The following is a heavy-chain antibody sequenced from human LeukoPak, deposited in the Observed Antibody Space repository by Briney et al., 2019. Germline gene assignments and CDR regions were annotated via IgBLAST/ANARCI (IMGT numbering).Heavy chain of an antibody. CDR1: GFTFSSYA. J-gene: IGHJ4*02. CDR3: ASGGYHDSSGYYTY. Sequence: GGSLRLSCAASGFTFSSYAMHWVRQAPGKGLEWVAVISYDGSNKYYADSVKGRFTISRDNSKNTLYLQMNSLRAEDTAVYYCASGGYHDSSGYYTYWGQGTLVTVSS. CDR2: ISYDGSNK. D-gene: IGHD3-22*01. V-gene: IGHV3-30-3*01.